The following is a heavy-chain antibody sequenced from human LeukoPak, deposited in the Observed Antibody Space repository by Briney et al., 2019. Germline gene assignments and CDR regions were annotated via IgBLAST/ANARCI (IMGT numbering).Heavy chain of an antibody. V-gene: IGHV3-53*01. CDR1: GFTFSSYA. CDR2: ILTAGKT. J-gene: IGHJ4*02. CDR3: AREGYTSGWFRL. D-gene: IGHD6-19*01. Sequence: PGGSLRLSCAASGFTFSSYAMSWVRQAPGKGLEWVSVILTAGKTYYADSVKGRFTISRDDSKNMVYLQMNSLRAEDTAVYFCAREGYTSGWFRLWGQGTLVTVSS.